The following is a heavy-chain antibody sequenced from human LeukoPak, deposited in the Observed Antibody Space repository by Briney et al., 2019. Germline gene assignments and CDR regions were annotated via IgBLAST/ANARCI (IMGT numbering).Heavy chain of an antibody. V-gene: IGHV5-51*01. CDR2: IYPGDSDA. Sequence: GESLKICCKGSGYSFTYYWIGWVRQMPGKGVKWMGIIYPGDSDARDSPSFHGQVTISADKSISTAYLQWSSLKASDTAMYYCARHEAYYYDSSTSRSAFDIWGQGTMVTVSS. CDR1: GYSFTYYW. J-gene: IGHJ3*02. D-gene: IGHD3-22*01. CDR3: ARHEAYYYDSSTSRSAFDI.